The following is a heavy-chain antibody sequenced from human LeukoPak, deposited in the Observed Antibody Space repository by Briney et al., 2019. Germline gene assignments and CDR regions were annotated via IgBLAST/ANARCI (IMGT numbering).Heavy chain of an antibody. Sequence: ASVKVSCKASGYTFTSYDINWVRQATGQGLEWMGWMNPNSGNTGYAQKFQGRVTITRNTSISTAYMELSSLRSEDTAVYYCARVNWNSLFVDFDYWGQGTLVTVSS. CDR2: MNPNSGNT. V-gene: IGHV1-8*03. CDR1: GYTFTSYD. CDR3: ARVNWNSLFVDFDY. D-gene: IGHD1-7*01. J-gene: IGHJ4*02.